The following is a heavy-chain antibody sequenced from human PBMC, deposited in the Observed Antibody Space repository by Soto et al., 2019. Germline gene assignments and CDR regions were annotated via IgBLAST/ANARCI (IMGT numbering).Heavy chain of an antibody. Sequence: PSETLSLTCAVYGGSFSGYYWSWIRQPPGKGLEWIGYIYYSGSTNYNPSLKSRVTISVDTSKNQFSLKLSSVTAADTAVYYCARVVDYGDYLDYWGQGTLVTVSS. D-gene: IGHD4-17*01. CDR2: IYYSGST. CDR1: GGSFSGYY. J-gene: IGHJ4*02. CDR3: ARVVDYGDYLDY. V-gene: IGHV4-59*01.